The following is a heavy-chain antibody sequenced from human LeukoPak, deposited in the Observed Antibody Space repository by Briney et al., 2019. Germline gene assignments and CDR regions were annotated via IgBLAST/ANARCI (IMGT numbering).Heavy chain of an antibody. V-gene: IGHV3-30*04. J-gene: IGHJ4*02. CDR1: GFSFSDYA. D-gene: IGHD3-22*01. Sequence: PGGSLRLSCAVSGFSFSDYAMDWVRQAPGKGLEWVAVTSHDGSKESYADSVKGRFTISRDNSKNTLYLQMNSLRAEGTAVYYCARTRTQYYDRSGYSKPTFDYWGQGTLVTVSS. CDR3: ARTRTQYYDRSGYSKPTFDY. CDR2: TSHDGSKE.